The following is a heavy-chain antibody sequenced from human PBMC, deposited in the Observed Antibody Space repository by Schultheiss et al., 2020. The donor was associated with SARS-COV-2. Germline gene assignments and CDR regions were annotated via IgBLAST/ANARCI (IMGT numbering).Heavy chain of an antibody. CDR3: AKEQGDSSGYYFPLYYYGMDV. CDR2: ISYDGSNK. J-gene: IGHJ6*02. V-gene: IGHV3-30*18. CDR1: GFTFSSYG. D-gene: IGHD3-22*01. Sequence: SCAASGFTFSSYGMHWVRQAPGKGLEWVAVISYDGSNKYYADSVKGRFTISRDNSKNTLYLQMNSLRAEDTAVYYCAKEQGDSSGYYFPLYYYGMDVWGQGTTVTVSS.